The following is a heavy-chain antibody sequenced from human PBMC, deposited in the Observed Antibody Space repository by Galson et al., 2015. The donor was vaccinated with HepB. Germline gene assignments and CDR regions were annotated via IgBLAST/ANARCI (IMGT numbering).Heavy chain of an antibody. CDR1: GFTFNDYA. CDR2: ISWDGGTT. CDR3: AKDQGDYDHYIDS. D-gene: IGHD4-17*01. J-gene: IGHJ4*02. V-gene: IGHV3-43*01. Sequence: SLRLSCAASGFTFNDYAMHWVRPPPGKGLEWVSVISWDGGTTYLADSVKGRFIVSRDNRKNSLYLQMHSLRTEDTALYYCAKDQGDYDHYIDSWGQGTLVVVSS.